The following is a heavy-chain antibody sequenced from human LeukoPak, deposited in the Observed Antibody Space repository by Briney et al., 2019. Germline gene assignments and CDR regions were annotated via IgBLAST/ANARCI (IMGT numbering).Heavy chain of an antibody. CDR3: ARDYYDNSVLYYFDY. V-gene: IGHV1-3*01. Sequence: ASVKVSCKASGYTFTSYAMHWERQAPGQRLEWMGWINAGNGNTKYSQKFQGRVTITRDTSASTAYMELSSLRSEDTAVYYCARDYYDNSVLYYFDYWGQGTLVTVSS. D-gene: IGHD3-22*01. CDR2: INAGNGNT. CDR1: GYTFTSYA. J-gene: IGHJ4*02.